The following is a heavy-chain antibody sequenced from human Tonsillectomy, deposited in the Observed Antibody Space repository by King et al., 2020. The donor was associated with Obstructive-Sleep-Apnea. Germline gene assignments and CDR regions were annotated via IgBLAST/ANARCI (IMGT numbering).Heavy chain of an antibody. D-gene: IGHD1-26*01. CDR1: GFTFSSYA. CDR3: ARDPVSGADYFDY. CDR2: ISYDGSNK. V-gene: IGHV3-30-3*01. Sequence: VQLVESGGGVVQPGRSLRLSCAASGFTFSSYAMHWVRQAPGKGLEWVAVISYDGSNKYYADSVKGRFTISRDNSKKTLYLQMKSLRAEDTAVYYCARDPVSGADYFDYWGQGTLVTVSS. J-gene: IGHJ4*02.